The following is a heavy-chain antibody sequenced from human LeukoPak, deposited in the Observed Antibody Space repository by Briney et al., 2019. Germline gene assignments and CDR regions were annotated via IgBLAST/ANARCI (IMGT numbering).Heavy chain of an antibody. CDR2: IYPDDSDN. Sequence: GESLKISCRGSGYIFTNYWIGWVRQMPGKGLEWMGIIYPDDSDNRYSPSFQGQVTISADKSISTAYLQWNRLKASDTAMYYSARVGALDALMDYWGQGTLVTVSS. CDR1: GYIFTNYW. V-gene: IGHV5-51*01. CDR3: ARVGALDALMDY. J-gene: IGHJ4*02. D-gene: IGHD3-16*01.